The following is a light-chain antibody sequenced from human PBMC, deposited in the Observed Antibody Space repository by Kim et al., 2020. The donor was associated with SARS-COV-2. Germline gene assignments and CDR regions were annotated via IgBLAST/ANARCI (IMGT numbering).Light chain of an antibody. CDR1: QSISSY. Sequence: AAVGDRVTIACRARQSISSYLNWYQQKPGKAPKLLIYAASSLQSGVPSRFSGSGSGTDFTLTISSLQPEDFATYYCQQSYSTPPLTFGGGTKLEI. V-gene: IGKV1-39*01. J-gene: IGKJ4*01. CDR2: AAS. CDR3: QQSYSTPPLT.